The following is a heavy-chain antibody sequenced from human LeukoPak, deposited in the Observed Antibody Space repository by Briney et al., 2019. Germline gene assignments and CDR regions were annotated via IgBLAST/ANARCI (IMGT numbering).Heavy chain of an antibody. CDR1: GFTFSSYS. V-gene: IGHV3-21*04. D-gene: IGHD6-19*01. CDR2: ISSSSSYI. J-gene: IGHJ4*02. Sequence: GGSLRLSCAASGFTFSSYSMNWVRQAPGKGLEWVSSISSSSSYIYYADSVKGRFTISRDNAKNSLYLQMNSLRAEDTALYYCAKGGQWLVQGDVDYWGQGTLVTVSS. CDR3: AKGGQWLVQGDVDY.